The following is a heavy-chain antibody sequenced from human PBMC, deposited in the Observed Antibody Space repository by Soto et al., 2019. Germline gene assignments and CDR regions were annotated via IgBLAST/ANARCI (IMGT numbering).Heavy chain of an antibody. CDR2: IIPIFGTA. V-gene: IGHV1-69*13. D-gene: IGHD4-17*01. CDR3: ARGGWAGDYDDNDAFDI. CDR1: GGTFSSYA. J-gene: IGHJ3*02. Sequence: ASVKVSCKASGGTFSSYAISLVRQAPGQGLEWMGGIIPIFGTANYAQKFQGRVTITADESTSTAYMELSSLRSEDTAVYYCARGGWAGDYDDNDAFDIWGQGTMVTVSS.